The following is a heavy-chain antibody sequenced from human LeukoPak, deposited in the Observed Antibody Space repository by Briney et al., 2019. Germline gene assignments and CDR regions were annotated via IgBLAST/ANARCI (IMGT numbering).Heavy chain of an antibody. CDR3: ARGDYYDSSGYSNNYYFDY. J-gene: IGHJ4*02. CDR2: INPSGGST. V-gene: IGHV1-46*01. Sequence: GASVKVSCKASGYTFTSYYMHWVRQAPGQGLEWMGIINPSGGSTSYAQKFQGRVTMTRDTSTSTVYMELSSLRSEGTAVYYCARGDYYDSSGYSNNYYFDYWGQGTLVTVSS. D-gene: IGHD3-22*01. CDR1: GYTFTSYY.